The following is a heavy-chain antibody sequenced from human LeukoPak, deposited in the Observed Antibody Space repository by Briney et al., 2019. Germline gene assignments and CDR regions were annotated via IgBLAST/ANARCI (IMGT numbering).Heavy chain of an antibody. CDR1: GFTVSSNY. V-gene: IGHV3-23*01. J-gene: IGHJ4*02. D-gene: IGHD2-21*01. CDR3: AKELYIVVGY. Sequence: PGGSLRLSCAASGFTVSSNYMSWVRQAPGKGLEWVSAISGSGGSTYYADSVKGRFTISRDNAKNTLYLQMNSLRAEDTAVYYCAKELYIVVGYWGQGTLVTVSS. CDR2: ISGSGGST.